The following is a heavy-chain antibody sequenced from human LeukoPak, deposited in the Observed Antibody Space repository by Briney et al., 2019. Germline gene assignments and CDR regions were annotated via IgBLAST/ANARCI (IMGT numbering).Heavy chain of an antibody. CDR3: AKAYGSGWYYYFDY. V-gene: IGHV3-30*02. CDR1: GFTFSSCG. J-gene: IGHJ4*02. D-gene: IGHD6-19*01. CDR2: IRPDGSNK. Sequence: PGGSLRLSCAASGFTFSSCGTHWVRQAPGKGLEWVAFIRPDGSNKYYADSVKGRFTISRDNSKNTLYLQMNSLRAEDTAVYYCAKAYGSGWYYYFDYWGQGTLVTVSS.